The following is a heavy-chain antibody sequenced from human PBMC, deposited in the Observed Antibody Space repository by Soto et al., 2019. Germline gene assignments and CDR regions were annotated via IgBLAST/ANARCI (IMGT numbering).Heavy chain of an antibody. CDR3: ASDLVGPSDSYRLVV. CDR1: GFTFSNYG. J-gene: IGHJ6*02. CDR2: IWHDGNNK. V-gene: IGHV3-33*01. Sequence: GGSLRLSCAASGFTFSNYGMHWVRQAPGKGLEWVAIIWHDGNNKYYADSVRGRFIISRDNSKNRLYLQMNSLRAEDTAVYYCASDLVGPSDSYRLVVWGQGNPVTVSS. D-gene: IGHD1-26*01.